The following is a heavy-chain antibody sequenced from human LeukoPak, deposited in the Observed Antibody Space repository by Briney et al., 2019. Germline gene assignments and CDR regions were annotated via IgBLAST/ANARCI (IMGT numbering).Heavy chain of an antibody. CDR1: GFTFSSYS. CDR2: IKQDGSEG. J-gene: IGHJ4*02. V-gene: IGHV3-7*01. D-gene: IGHD3-10*01. CDR3: ASPWGKVRGIDY. Sequence: GGSLRLSCAASGFTFSSYSMNWVRQAPGKGLEWVADIKQDGSEGYYVDSLKGRFTISRDNAKNSLYLQMNSLRAEDTAVYYCASPWGKVRGIDYWGQGTLVTVSS.